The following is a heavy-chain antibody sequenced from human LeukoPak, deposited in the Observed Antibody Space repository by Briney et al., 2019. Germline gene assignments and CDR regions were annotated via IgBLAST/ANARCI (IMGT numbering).Heavy chain of an antibody. Sequence: GGSLRLSCAASGFTFSSYGMSWFRQAAGKGLEWLSAISGSGGSTYSADCVPGRFTISRDNSKNTLYLQMSSLRAEDTAVYYCANSPKSDYWGQGTLVTVSS. V-gene: IGHV3-23*01. CDR2: ISGSGGST. CDR1: GFTFSSYG. CDR3: ANSPKSDY. J-gene: IGHJ4*02.